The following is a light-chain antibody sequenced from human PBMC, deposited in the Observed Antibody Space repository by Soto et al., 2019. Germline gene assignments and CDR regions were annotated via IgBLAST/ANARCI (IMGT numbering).Light chain of an antibody. J-gene: IGKJ1*01. V-gene: IGKV1-5*03. CDR1: HDIITY. CDR2: KAS. Sequence: DIQMTQSPSSLSASVGDRVTITCQASHDIITYLNWFQQRPGKVPKLLIYKASTLKSGVPSRFSGSGSGTEFTLTISSLQPDDFATYYCQHYNSYSEAFGQGTKVELK. CDR3: QHYNSYSEA.